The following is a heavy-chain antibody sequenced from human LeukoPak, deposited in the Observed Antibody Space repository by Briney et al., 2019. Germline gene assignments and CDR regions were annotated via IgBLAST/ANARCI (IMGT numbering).Heavy chain of an antibody. CDR2: IYTSGST. J-gene: IGHJ3*02. V-gene: IGHV4-61*02. D-gene: IGHD3-22*01. CDR3: ARVRRGYYDSSGYEDAFDI. CDR1: GGSISSGSYY. Sequence: SRTLSLTCTVSGGSISSGSYYWSWIRQPAGKGLEWIGRIYTSGSTNYNPSLKSRVTISVDTSKNQFSLKLSSVTAADTAVYYCARVRRGYYDSSGYEDAFDIWGQGTMVTVSS.